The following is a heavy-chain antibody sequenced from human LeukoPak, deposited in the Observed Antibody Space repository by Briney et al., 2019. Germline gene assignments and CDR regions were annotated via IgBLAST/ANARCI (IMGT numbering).Heavy chain of an antibody. CDR2: IKSKTDGGTT. CDR1: GFTFSNAW. V-gene: IGHV3-15*01. J-gene: IGHJ4*02. Sequence: PGGSLRLSCAASGFTFSNAWMSCVRQAPGKGLEWVGRIKSKTDGGTTDYAAPVKGRFTISRDDSKNTLHLQMNSLKTEDTAVYYCITPYVWGSYRYDYWGQGTLVTVSS. CDR3: ITPYVWGSYRYDY. D-gene: IGHD3-16*02.